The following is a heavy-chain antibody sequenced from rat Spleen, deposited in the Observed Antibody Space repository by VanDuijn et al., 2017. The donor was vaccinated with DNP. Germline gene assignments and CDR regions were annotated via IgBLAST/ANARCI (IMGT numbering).Heavy chain of an antibody. V-gene: IGHV5-19*01. D-gene: IGHD5-1*01. CDR1: GXXXSNXX. CDR2: XRPSGGSI. Sequence: EVQLVESGGGXXXPGXXLKLSXXXSGXXXSNXXXAXXXQAXXXGLXXXTSXRPSGGSIYYRDAXKGRFTISRDNAKSTLYLQMDSLRSEDTATYYCATGLGDYWSQGVMVTVSS. J-gene: IGHJ2*01. CDR3: ATGLGDY.